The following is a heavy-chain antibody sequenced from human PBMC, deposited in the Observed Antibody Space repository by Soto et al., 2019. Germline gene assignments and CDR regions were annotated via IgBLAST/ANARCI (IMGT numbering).Heavy chain of an antibody. Sequence: GGSLRLSCAASGFTFSSYWMHWVRQAPGKGLLWVSRISSDGSSTSYADSVKGRFTISRDNAKNTPYLQMNSLRAEDTAVYYCARAAPETYDFWSGYYPGRYGMDVWGQGTTVTVSS. V-gene: IGHV3-74*01. J-gene: IGHJ6*02. CDR1: GFTFSSYW. CDR3: ARAAPETYDFWSGYYPGRYGMDV. CDR2: ISSDGSST. D-gene: IGHD3-3*01.